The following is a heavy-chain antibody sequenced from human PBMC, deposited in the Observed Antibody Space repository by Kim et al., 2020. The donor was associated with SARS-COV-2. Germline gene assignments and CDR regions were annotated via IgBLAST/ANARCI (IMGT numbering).Heavy chain of an antibody. CDR2: T. CDR3: ARSPSGPEGY. Sequence: TAYADSGKGRFTVSRDNAKNTLYLQMNSLRAEDTAVYFCARSPSGPEGYWDQGTLVTVSS. J-gene: IGHJ4*02. V-gene: IGHV3-74*01.